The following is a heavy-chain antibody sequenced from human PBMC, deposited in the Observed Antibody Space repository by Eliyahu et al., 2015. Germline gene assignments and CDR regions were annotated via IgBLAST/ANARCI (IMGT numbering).Heavy chain of an antibody. D-gene: IGHD3-16*01. CDR3: ARDRNRGTNYYYGMDV. V-gene: IGHV3-21*01. J-gene: IGHJ6*02. CDR1: GXTFSGYS. CDR2: ISSSGGYI. Sequence: EVQLVESGGGLVKPGGSLRXSXAASGXTFSGYSMSWVRQAPGQGLEWVSSISSSGGYIYYAESLKGRFTISRDNAKNSLYLQMDSLRVEDTAVYYCARDRNRGTNYYYGMDVWGQGTTVTVSS.